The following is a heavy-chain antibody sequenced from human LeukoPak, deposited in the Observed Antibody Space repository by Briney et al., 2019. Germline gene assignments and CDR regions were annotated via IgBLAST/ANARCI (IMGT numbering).Heavy chain of an antibody. D-gene: IGHD2-2*01. V-gene: IGHV7-4-1*02. CDR1: GYTFTSYA. J-gene: IGHJ3*01. CDR2: LNTPTGNP. Sequence: ASVRVSYTASGYTFTSYAMKWVRQAPGQGVEWMEWLNTPTGNPTYAQGFPGWVVFSLDTSLRTAYPQISSLKAEVTAVSYCGRDHVKLTSSFHPFDAFDVWGQGTLVTVSS. CDR3: GRDHVKLTSSFHPFDAFDV.